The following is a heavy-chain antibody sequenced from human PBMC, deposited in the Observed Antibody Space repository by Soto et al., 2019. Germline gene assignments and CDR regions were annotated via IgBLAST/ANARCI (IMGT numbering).Heavy chain of an antibody. CDR2: IYFDGITT. CDR1: GFTFNTHW. J-gene: IGHJ4*02. Sequence: GGSLRLSCTASGFTFNTHWMHWVRQAPGKGLVWVSRIYFDGITTNYADSVKGRLTVSRDNAKNTVYLHVNTLRDEDTAVYYCARALEYSSSPHFDYWGQGTLVTVSS. V-gene: IGHV3-74*01. D-gene: IGHD6-6*01. CDR3: ARALEYSSSPHFDY.